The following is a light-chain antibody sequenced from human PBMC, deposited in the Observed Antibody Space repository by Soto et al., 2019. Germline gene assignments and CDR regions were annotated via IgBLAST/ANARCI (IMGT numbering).Light chain of an antibody. J-gene: IGKJ1*01. Sequence: AIQMTQSPSSLSASVGDRVTITCRASQGIGNRLGWYQQKSGTAPKLLIYAAATLESGVPSRFSGGGSGTDFTLTISCLQPEDVATYYCLQDHSYPWTFGQGTRVEIK. CDR3: LQDHSYPWT. V-gene: IGKV1-6*01. CDR2: AAA. CDR1: QGIGNR.